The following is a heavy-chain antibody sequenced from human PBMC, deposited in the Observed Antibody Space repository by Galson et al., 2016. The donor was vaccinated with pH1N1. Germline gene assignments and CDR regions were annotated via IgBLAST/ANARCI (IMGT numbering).Heavy chain of an antibody. CDR3: ASVRLGRGVDY. CDR2: IYTSGNT. V-gene: IGHV4-61*09. D-gene: IGHD6-19*01. J-gene: IGHJ4*02. Sequence: TLSLTCTVSGGSISSGGYYWSWIRQPAGKGLERIGDIYTSGNTNYNPSLKSRVTMSLDTSKNQFSLKLSSVTAADTAVYYCASVRLGRGVDYWGQGKLVTVSS. CDR1: GGSISSGGYY.